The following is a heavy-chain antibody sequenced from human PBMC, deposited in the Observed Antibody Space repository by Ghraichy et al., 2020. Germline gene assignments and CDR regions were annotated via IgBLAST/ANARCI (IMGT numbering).Heavy chain of an antibody. V-gene: IGHV4-34*01. Sequence: ESLSLTCAVYGGSFSGYYWSWIRQPPGKGLEWIGEINHSGSTNYNPPLKSRVTISVDTSKNQFSLKLSSVTAADTAVYYCARGGRIVGATTLDAFDIWGQGTMVTVSS. J-gene: IGHJ3*02. CDR2: INHSGST. D-gene: IGHD1-26*01. CDR3: ARGGRIVGATTLDAFDI. CDR1: GGSFSGYY.